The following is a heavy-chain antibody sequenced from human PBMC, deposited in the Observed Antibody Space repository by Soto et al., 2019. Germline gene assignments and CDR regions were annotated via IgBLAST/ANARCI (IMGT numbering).Heavy chain of an antibody. CDR1: GFTFSGYA. J-gene: IGHJ4*02. D-gene: IGHD3-10*01. CDR3: AKGLYGSGSLKYFDY. Sequence: GGSLRLSCAASGFTFSGYAMSWVRQAPGKGLEWVSAISGSGGSTYYADSVKGRFTISRDNSKNTLYLQMNSLRVEDTAVYYCAKGLYGSGSLKYFDYWAQGTLVTVSS. V-gene: IGHV3-23*01. CDR2: ISGSGGST.